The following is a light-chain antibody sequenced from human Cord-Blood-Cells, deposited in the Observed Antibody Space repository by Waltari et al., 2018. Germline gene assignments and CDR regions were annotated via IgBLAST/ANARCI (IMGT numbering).Light chain of an antibody. CDR1: QSLLHSNGYNY. Sequence: DIVMPQSPLSLPVTPGEPASISCRSSQSLLHSNGYNYLDWYLQKPGQSPQLLIYLGSNRASGVPDRFSGSGSGTDFTLKISRVEAEDVGVYYCMQALQTPFTFGPGTKVDIE. CDR2: LGS. CDR3: MQALQTPFT. V-gene: IGKV2-28*01. J-gene: IGKJ3*01.